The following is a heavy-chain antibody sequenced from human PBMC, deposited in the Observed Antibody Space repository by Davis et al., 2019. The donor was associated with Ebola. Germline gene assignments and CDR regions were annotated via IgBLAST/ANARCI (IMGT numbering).Heavy chain of an antibody. V-gene: IGHV1-8*03. CDR2: MNPNSGNT. J-gene: IGHJ5*02. CDR1: GYTFTGYY. D-gene: IGHD3-3*01. CDR3: ARRGNYDFSAYDP. Sequence: ASVKVSCKASGYTFTGYYMHWVRQAPGQGLEWMGWMNPNSGNTGYAQKFQGRVTITRDTSASTAYMELSSLRSEDTAVYYCARRGNYDFSAYDPWGQGTLVTVSS.